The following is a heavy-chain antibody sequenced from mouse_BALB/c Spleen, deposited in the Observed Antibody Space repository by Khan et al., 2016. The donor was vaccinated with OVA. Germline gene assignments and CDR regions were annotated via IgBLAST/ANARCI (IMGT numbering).Heavy chain of an antibody. D-gene: IGHD1-1*01. Sequence: VRLQQSGPELVKPGASVKISCKASGYSFTGYFMNWVMQSHGKSLEWIGRINPHIGETFYNQRFKDKATLTVDESSSTAHMELRSLTSEDAAVYYCARTYGSDFDNGGQGTTLTVSS. CDR3: ARTYGSDFDN. V-gene: IGHV1-20*01. CDR2: INPHIGET. J-gene: IGHJ2*01. CDR1: GYSFTGYF.